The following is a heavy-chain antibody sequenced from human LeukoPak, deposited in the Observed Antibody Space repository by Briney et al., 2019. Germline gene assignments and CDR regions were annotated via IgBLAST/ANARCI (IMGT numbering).Heavy chain of an antibody. CDR3: TTDPAGVTTVTSPNYYFDY. J-gene: IGHJ4*02. Sequence: GGSLRLSCAASGFTFSNAWMSWVRQAPGRGLERVRRISTKTLGATAVYPAPVQGRFTVSRDDSKSTLFLQMNSLKTEDTAVYYCTTDPAGVTTVTSPNYYFDYWGQGTLVTVSS. CDR1: GFTFSNAW. CDR2: ISTKTLGATA. V-gene: IGHV3-15*01. D-gene: IGHD4-17*01.